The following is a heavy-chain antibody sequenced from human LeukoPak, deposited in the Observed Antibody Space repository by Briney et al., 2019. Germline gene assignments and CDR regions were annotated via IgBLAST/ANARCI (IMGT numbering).Heavy chain of an antibody. CDR1: GGSISSYY. CDR2: VYYSGST. Sequence: SETLSLTCTVSGGSISSYYWSWIRQPPGKGLEWIGYVYYSGSTNYNPSLKSRVTISVDTSKNQFSLKVSSVTAADTAVYYCARSRNTIFGVVIDSWGQGTLVTVSS. D-gene: IGHD3-3*01. J-gene: IGHJ5*01. CDR3: ARSRNTIFGVVIDS. V-gene: IGHV4-59*01.